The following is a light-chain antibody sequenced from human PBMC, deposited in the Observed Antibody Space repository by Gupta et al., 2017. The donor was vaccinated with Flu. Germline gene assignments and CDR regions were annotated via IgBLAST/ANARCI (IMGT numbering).Light chain of an antibody. CDR3: QSADSSGTSRV. CDR2: KDS. J-gene: IGLJ3*02. CDR1: ALPNQY. V-gene: IGLV3-25*03. Sequence: GQTARITCSGDALPNQYAYWYQQKPGQAPALVIYKDSERPSGIPERFSGSSSGTTLTLTISGVQAEDEADYYCQSADSSGTSRVFGGGTKLTVL.